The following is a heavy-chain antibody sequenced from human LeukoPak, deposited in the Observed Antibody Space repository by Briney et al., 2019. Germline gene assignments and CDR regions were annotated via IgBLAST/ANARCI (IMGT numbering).Heavy chain of an antibody. Sequence: SLRLSCAASGFTFDDYAMHWVRQAPGKGLEWVSGISWNSGSIGYADSVKGRFTISRDNAKNSLYLQMNSLRAEDTALYYCAKDSETYGDYPCWGQGTLVTVSS. J-gene: IGHJ4*02. D-gene: IGHD4-17*01. CDR2: ISWNSGSI. V-gene: IGHV3-9*01. CDR3: AKDSETYGDYPC. CDR1: GFTFDDYA.